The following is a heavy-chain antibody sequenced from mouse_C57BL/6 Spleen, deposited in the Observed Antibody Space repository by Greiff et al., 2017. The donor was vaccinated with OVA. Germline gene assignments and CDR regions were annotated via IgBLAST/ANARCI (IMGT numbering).Heavy chain of an antibody. CDR3: ARSYYYGSRAMDD. J-gene: IGHJ4*01. CDR1: GYSFTSYY. V-gene: IGHV1-66*01. D-gene: IGHD1-1*01. CDR2: IYPGSGNT. Sequence: QVQLQQSGPELVKPGASVKISCKASGYSFTSYYIHWVKQRPGQGLEWIGWIYPGSGNTKYNEKFKGKATLTADTSSSTAYMQLSSLTSEDSAVYYCARSYYYGSRAMDDWGQGTSVTVSS.